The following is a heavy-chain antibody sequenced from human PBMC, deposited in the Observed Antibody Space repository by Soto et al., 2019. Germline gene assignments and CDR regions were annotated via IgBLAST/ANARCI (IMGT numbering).Heavy chain of an antibody. V-gene: IGHV4-4*02. CDR1: GGSISSSNW. CDR3: ARDEATTTKMGGLDL. CDR2: IYHTGST. J-gene: IGHJ6*02. Sequence: QVQLQESGPGLVKPSWTLSLTCAVSGGSISSSNWWPWVRQPPGKGPEWIGEIYHTGSTNNNPSLKRPITISVDKTKNQFSLKVTSVTAADTAVYYCARDEATTTKMGGLDLWGQGITVTVSS. D-gene: IGHD4-4*01.